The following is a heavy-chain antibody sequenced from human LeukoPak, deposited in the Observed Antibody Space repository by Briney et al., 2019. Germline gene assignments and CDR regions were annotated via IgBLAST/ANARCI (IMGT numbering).Heavy chain of an antibody. J-gene: IGHJ6*02. CDR3: ARHPIVVVPAASADYYYYGMDV. CDR1: GFTFSSYS. D-gene: IGHD2-2*01. V-gene: IGHV3-21*01. Sequence: GGSLRPSCAASGFTFSSYSMNWVRQAPGKGLEWVSSISSSSSYIYYADSVKGRFTISRDNAKNSLYLQMNSLRAEDTAVYYCARHPIVVVPAASADYYYYGMDVWGQGTTVTVSS. CDR2: ISSSSSYI.